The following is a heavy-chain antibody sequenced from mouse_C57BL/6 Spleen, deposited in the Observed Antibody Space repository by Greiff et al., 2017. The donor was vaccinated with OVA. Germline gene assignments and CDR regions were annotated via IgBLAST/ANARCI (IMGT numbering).Heavy chain of an antibody. Sequence: VQLQQSGPELVKPGASVKISCKASGYAFSSSWMNWVKQRPGKGLEWIGRIYPGDGDTNYNGKFKGKATLTADKSSSTAYMQLSSLTSEDSAVYFCANHDYGSSDWYFDVWGTGTTVTVSS. J-gene: IGHJ1*03. D-gene: IGHD1-1*01. V-gene: IGHV1-82*01. CDR3: ANHDYGSSDWYFDV. CDR2: IYPGDGDT. CDR1: GYAFSSSW.